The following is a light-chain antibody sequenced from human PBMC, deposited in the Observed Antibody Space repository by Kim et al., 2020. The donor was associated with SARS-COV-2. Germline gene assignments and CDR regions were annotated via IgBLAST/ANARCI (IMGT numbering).Light chain of an antibody. Sequence: GQRVTISCSGSSSDIGDNAVNWYQQVPGTAPKLLIYLTNERPSGVPDRFSGSKSGTSASLAISGLQSEDEADYYCAAWNDYLNGVIFGGGTQLTVL. CDR1: SSDIGDNA. CDR2: LTN. V-gene: IGLV1-44*01. J-gene: IGLJ2*01. CDR3: AAWNDYLNGVI.